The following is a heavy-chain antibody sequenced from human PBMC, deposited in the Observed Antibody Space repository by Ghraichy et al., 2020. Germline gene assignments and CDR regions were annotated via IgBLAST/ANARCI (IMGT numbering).Heavy chain of an antibody. Sequence: GGSLRLSCEATGFTFSSYAMHWVRQAPGKGLEWLAIISYDGSAESYAASVRGRFAISRDNSKNTVYLQVNRLRADDTAVYYCAKEKYSSSWSDFDYWGQGPLVTVAS. J-gene: IGHJ4*02. V-gene: IGHV3-30*09. D-gene: IGHD6-13*01. CDR1: GFTFSSYA. CDR3: AKEKYSSSWSDFDY. CDR2: ISYDGSAE.